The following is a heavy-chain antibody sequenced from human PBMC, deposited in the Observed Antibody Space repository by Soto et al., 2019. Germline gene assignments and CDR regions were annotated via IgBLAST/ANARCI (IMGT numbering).Heavy chain of an antibody. D-gene: IGHD3-10*01. CDR3: GAVTLFRGMDV. V-gene: IGHV6-1*01. Sequence: PSQTLSLTCAISGDSVSSDTASWIWIRRSPSRGLEWLGRTYYKSKWNNDYALSVKSRITISPDTSQNQFSLDLDSVTPEDTAVYHCGAVTLFRGMDVWGQGTPVTVSS. CDR1: GDSVSSDTAS. J-gene: IGHJ6*02. CDR2: TYYKSKWNN.